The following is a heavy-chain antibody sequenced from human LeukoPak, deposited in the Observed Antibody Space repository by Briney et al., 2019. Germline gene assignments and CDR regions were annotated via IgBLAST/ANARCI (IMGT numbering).Heavy chain of an antibody. CDR1: SDSISSSNW. J-gene: IGHJ4*02. D-gene: IGHD3-22*01. CDR3: AAKDFSSGYFHF. V-gene: IGHV4-4*02. Sequence: SETLSLTCAVSSDSISSSNWWSWVRQPPGQGLEWIGEIYHSGSTNYNPSLKSRVTISVDRSNNQFSLKLNSVTAADTAIHFCAAKDFSSGYFHFWGQGTLVTVSS. CDR2: IYHSGST.